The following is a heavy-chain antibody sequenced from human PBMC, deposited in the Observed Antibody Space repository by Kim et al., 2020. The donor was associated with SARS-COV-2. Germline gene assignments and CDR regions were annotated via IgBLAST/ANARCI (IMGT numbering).Heavy chain of an antibody. V-gene: IGHV4-39*01. D-gene: IGHD2-8*01. CDR3: ARHTEWEIFYYFDS. Sequence: SETLSLTCTVSGGSIGSTNHYWGWIRQPPGKGVEWIGSFFYNGNTYYSQSLKSRVTISSDTSRNQFSLNLASGTAADTAVYYCARHTEWEIFYYFDSWG. CDR2: FFYNGNT. J-gene: IGHJ5*01. CDR1: GGSIGSTNHY.